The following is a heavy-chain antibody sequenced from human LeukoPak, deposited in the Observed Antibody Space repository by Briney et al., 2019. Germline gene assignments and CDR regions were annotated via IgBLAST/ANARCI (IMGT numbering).Heavy chain of an antibody. Sequence: GGSLRLSCAASGFTFSDYGMHWVRQAPGKGLERVTFIRYDGNDKYYADSVKGRFNISRDNPKNTLYLQLNNLRAEDTAAYYCAKILGIGSGSYSLDYWGQGTLVTVSS. J-gene: IGHJ4*02. CDR2: IRYDGNDK. CDR1: GFTFSDYG. V-gene: IGHV3-30*02. D-gene: IGHD3-10*01. CDR3: AKILGIGSGSYSLDY.